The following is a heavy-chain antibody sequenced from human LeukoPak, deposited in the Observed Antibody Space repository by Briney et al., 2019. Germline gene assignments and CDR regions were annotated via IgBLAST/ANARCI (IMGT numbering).Heavy chain of an antibody. CDR3: ARQLGYCDSGTCYFEY. D-gene: IGHD2-15*01. Sequence: GGSLRLSCAASGFTFKSYLMTWVRQAPGKGLEWVSSINGGGSSTSYADSVKGRFTISRDNSKTTLFLQMNSLRAEDTAVYYCARQLGYCDSGTCYFEYWGQGTLVTSPQ. CDR1: GFTFKSYL. J-gene: IGHJ4*02. V-gene: IGHV3-23*01. CDR2: INGGGSST.